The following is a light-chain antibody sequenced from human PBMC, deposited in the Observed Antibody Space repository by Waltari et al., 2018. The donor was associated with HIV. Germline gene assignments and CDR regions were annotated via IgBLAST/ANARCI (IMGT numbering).Light chain of an antibody. CDR3: QTWDTGIQV. CDR1: SGHNNYA. V-gene: IGLV4-69*01. J-gene: IGLJ3*02. CDR2: VGTNGSH. Sequence: QVVLTQSPSASASLGASVKLTCTLSSGHNNYAIAWHQQQPEKGPRYLMRVGTNGSHIKGDGIPDRFSSSSSGTGRCLIISSLQSEDEADYYCQTWDTGIQVFGGGTKLTVL.